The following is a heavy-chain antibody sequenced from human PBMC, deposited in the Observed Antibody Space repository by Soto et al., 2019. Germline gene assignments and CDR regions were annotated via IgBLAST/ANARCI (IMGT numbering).Heavy chain of an antibody. V-gene: IGHV1-8*01. CDR1: GYTFTSYD. CDR2: MNPNSGNT. J-gene: IGHJ6*02. D-gene: IGHD3-10*01. CDR3: AREEITAAMVRGVIPFDYYYGMDV. Sequence: ASVKVSCKXSGYTFTSYDINWVRQATGQGLEWMGWMNPNSGNTGYAQKFQGRVTMTRNTSISTAYMELSSLRSEDTAVYYCAREEITAAMVRGVIPFDYYYGMDVWGQGTTVTVS.